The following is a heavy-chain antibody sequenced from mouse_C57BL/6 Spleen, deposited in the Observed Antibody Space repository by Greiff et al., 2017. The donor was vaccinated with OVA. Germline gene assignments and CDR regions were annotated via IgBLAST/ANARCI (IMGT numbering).Heavy chain of an antibody. Sequence: EVHLVESGAGLVKPGGSLKLSCAASGFTFSSYAMSWVRQTPEKRLEWVAYISSGGDYIYYADTVKGRFTISRDNARNTLYLQMSSLKSEDTAMYYCTRDIHYYGSSYDYFDYWGQGTTLTVSS. J-gene: IGHJ2*01. CDR3: TRDIHYYGSSYDYFDY. CDR1: GFTFSSYA. V-gene: IGHV5-9-1*02. CDR2: ISSGGDYI. D-gene: IGHD1-1*01.